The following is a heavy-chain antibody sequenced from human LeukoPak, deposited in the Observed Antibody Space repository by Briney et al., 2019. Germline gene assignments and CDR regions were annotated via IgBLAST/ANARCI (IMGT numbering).Heavy chain of an antibody. D-gene: IGHD6-6*01. Sequence: SETLSLTCAVSGGSISSSNWWSWVRQPPGKGLEWIGEIYHSGSTNYNPSLKSRVTISVDKSKNQFPLKLSSVTAADTAVYYCASGAGSSSDWFDPWGQGTLVTVSS. CDR2: IYHSGST. CDR3: ASGAGSSSDWFDP. CDR1: GGSISSSNW. V-gene: IGHV4-4*02. J-gene: IGHJ5*02.